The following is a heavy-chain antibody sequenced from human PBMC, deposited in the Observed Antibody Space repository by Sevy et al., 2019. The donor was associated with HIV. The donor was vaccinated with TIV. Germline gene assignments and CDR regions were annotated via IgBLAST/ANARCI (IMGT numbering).Heavy chain of an antibody. CDR2: ISGSGSSI. CDR1: GFTFSDHY. J-gene: IGHJ4*02. Sequence: GGSLRLSCVASGFTFSDHYMSWIRQAPGKGLEWVSDISGSGSSIDYSDSVKGRFTISRDNAKNSLYLQMNSLRPEDTAVYYCARDRKDYDSSGYYFTFDFWGQGTLVTVSS. CDR3: ARDRKDYDSSGYYFTFDF. D-gene: IGHD3-22*01. V-gene: IGHV3-11*04.